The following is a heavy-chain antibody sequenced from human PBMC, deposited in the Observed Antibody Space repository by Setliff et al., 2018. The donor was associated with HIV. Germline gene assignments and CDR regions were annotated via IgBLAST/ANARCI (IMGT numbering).Heavy chain of an antibody. Sequence: SQTLSLTCTVSGGSISSHYWTWIRQSPEKGLEWIAYISYSGGTNHNPSLMGRVTMSLDVSKNQISLRLRSVVAADTAVYYCASGHEWLRNWGQGTLVTVSS. V-gene: IGHV4-59*11. CDR3: ASGHEWLRN. CDR1: GGSISSHY. CDR2: ISYSGGT. D-gene: IGHD5-12*01. J-gene: IGHJ4*02.